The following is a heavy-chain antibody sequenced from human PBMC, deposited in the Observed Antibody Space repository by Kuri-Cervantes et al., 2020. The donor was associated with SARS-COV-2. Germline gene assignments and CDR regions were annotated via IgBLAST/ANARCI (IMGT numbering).Heavy chain of an antibody. D-gene: IGHD3-22*01. Sequence: GESLKISCAASGFTFSSYARHWVRQAPGKGLEWVALISFAGSDKYYADSVTVRFTITRDNSMNTLSLLMNSLRTDDTAVYYCARSDDSSGRYYFDSWGQGTLVTVSS. CDR2: ISFAGSDK. CDR1: GFTFSSYA. J-gene: IGHJ4*02. CDR3: ARSDDSSGRYYFDS. V-gene: IGHV3-30-3*01.